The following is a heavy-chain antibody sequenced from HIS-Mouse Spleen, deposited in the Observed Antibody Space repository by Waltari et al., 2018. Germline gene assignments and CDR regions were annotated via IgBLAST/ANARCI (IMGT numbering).Heavy chain of an antibody. CDR1: GGSISSSSYY. D-gene: IGHD6-13*01. Sequence: QLQLQESGPGLVKPSETLSLTCTVSGGSISSSSYYWGWIRPPAGQGLEWIGSIYYSGSTYYNPSLKSRVTISVDTSKNQFSLKLSSVTAADTAVYYCAREIPYSSSWYDWYFDLWGRGTLVTVSS. CDR3: AREIPYSSSWYDWYFDL. V-gene: IGHV4-39*07. CDR2: IYYSGST. J-gene: IGHJ2*01.